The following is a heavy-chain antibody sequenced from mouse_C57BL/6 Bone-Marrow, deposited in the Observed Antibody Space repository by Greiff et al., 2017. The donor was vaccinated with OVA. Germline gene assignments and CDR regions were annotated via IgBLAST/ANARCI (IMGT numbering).Heavy chain of an antibody. D-gene: IGHD2-3*01. CDR1: GFTFSSYG. CDR3: ARPDDGYWYFDV. V-gene: IGHV5-6*01. CDR2: ISSGGSYT. Sequence: EVMLVESGGDLVKPGGSLKLSCAASGFTFSSYGMSWVRQTPDKRLEWVATISSGGSYTYYPDSVKGRFTISRDNAKNTLYLQMSSLKSEDTAMYYCARPDDGYWYFDVWGTGTTVTVSS. J-gene: IGHJ1*03.